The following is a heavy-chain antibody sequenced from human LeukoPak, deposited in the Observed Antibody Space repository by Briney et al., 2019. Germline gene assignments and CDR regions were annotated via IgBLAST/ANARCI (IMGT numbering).Heavy chain of an antibody. J-gene: IGHJ6*03. CDR2: INQDGSEK. Sequence: GGSLRLSCAASGFIFSTHSMSWVRQAPGKGLEWVANINQDGSEKYYVDSVKGRFTISRDNAKNSLYLQMNSLRAEDTALYYCAKDTGLTGYYYMDVWGKGTTVTVSS. D-gene: IGHD2-8*02. CDR3: AKDTGLTGYYYMDV. V-gene: IGHV3-7*03. CDR1: GFIFSTHS.